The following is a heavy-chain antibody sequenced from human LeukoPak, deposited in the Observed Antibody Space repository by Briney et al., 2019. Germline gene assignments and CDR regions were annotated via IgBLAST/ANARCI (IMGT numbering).Heavy chain of an antibody. CDR3: ARGDYETHGYQTR. V-gene: IGHV7-4-1*02. CDR1: GYTFTNFA. D-gene: IGHD3-22*01. J-gene: IGHJ4*02. CDR2: INTNTGNP. Sequence: ASVKVSCKASGYTFTNFAMNWVRQAPGQGLEWMGWINTNTGNPTYAQGFTGRFVFSLDTSVSTAYLQISSLKADDTAMYYCARGDYETHGYQTRWGQGTLVTVSS.